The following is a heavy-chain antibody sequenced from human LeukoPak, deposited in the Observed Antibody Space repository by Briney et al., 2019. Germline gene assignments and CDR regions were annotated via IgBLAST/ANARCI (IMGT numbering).Heavy chain of an antibody. CDR3: ASYAREDSSGYYAGFDY. CDR1: GFTFSSYG. V-gene: IGHV3-33*01. CDR2: IWYDGSNK. D-gene: IGHD3-22*01. Sequence: GGSLRLSCAASGFTFSSYGMHWVRRAPGKGLEWVAVIWYDGSNKYYADSVKGRFTISRDNSKNTLYLQMNSLRAEDTAVYYCASYAREDSSGYYAGFDYWGQGTLVTVSS. J-gene: IGHJ4*02.